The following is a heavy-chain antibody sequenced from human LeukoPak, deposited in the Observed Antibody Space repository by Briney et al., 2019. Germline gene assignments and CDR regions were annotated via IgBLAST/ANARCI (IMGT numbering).Heavy chain of an antibody. V-gene: IGHV3-21*01. Sequence: GGSLRLSCAASGFTFSSYSMNWVHQAPGKGLEWVSSISSSSSYIYYADSVKGRFTISRDNAKNSLYLQMNSLRAEDTAVYYCARVVGATTVCWGQGTLVTVSS. D-gene: IGHD1-26*01. J-gene: IGHJ4*02. CDR1: GFTFSSYS. CDR3: ARVVGATTVC. CDR2: ISSSSSYI.